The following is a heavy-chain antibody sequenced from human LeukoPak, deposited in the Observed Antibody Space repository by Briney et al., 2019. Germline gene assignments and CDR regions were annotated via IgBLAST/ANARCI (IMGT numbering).Heavy chain of an antibody. V-gene: IGHV4-4*07. D-gene: IGHD5-24*01. J-gene: IGHJ3*02. CDR2: IYTSGST. CDR3: ARIGGGYNLVAARKRGTLFDI. CDR1: GGSISSYY. Sequence: PSETLSLTCTVSGGSISSYYWSWIRQPAGKGLEWIGRIYTSGSTNYNPSLKSRVTMSVDTSKNQFSLKLSSVTAADTAVYYCARIGGGYNLVAARKRGTLFDIWGQGTMVTVSS.